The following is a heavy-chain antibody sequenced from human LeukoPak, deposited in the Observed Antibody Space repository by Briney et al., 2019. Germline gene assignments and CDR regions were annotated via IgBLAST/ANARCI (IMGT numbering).Heavy chain of an antibody. Sequence: TSETLSLTCTVSGGSISSSSHYWGWIRQPTGKGREWIGSIYYSGSTYYNPSLKSRVTISVDTSKNQFSLKLSSVTAADTAVYYCASPARLGYCSGGSCYRPYYMDVWGKGTTATVSS. J-gene: IGHJ6*03. CDR3: ASPARLGYCSGGSCYRPYYMDV. V-gene: IGHV4-39*07. D-gene: IGHD2-15*01. CDR1: GGSISSSSHY. CDR2: IYYSGST.